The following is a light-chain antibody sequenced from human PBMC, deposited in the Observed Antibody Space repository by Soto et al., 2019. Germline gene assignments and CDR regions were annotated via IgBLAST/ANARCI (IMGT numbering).Light chain of an antibody. J-gene: IGKJ5*01. CDR3: QQYGSRPIT. CDR1: QSVSSSY. CDR2: AAS. V-gene: IGKV3-20*01. Sequence: EMVVTQSPVTLSLSPGERATLSCRASQSVSSSYLAWYQQKPGQPPRLLIYAASSRATGIPDRFSGSGSGTDFTLTISRLEPEDFAVYHCQQYGSRPITFGQGTRLEIK.